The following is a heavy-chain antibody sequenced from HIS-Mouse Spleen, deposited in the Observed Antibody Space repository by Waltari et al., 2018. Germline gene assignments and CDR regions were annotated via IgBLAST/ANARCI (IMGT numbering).Heavy chain of an antibody. Sequence: QVQLVEAGGGVVQPGRSLRLACAASGFTFSSYGMHWVRQAPGKGVEWVAVILYDGSNKYYADSMTGRFTISRDNSKNTLYLQMNSLRAEDTAVYYCAKDRGSPLYFDYWGQGTLVTVSS. J-gene: IGHJ4*02. CDR1: GFTFSSYG. CDR3: AKDRGSPLYFDY. D-gene: IGHD1-26*01. V-gene: IGHV3-30*18. CDR2: ILYDGSNK.